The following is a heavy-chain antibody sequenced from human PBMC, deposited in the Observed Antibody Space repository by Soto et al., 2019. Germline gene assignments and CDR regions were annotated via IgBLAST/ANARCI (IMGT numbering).Heavy chain of an antibody. V-gene: IGHV3-23*01. J-gene: IGHJ3*02. CDR2: ISGSGGST. CDR1: GFTFSSYA. CDR3: AKALGDSGYGDAFDI. Sequence: GSLRLSCAASGFTFSSYAMSWVRQAPGKGLEWVSAISGSGGSTYYADSVRGRFTISRDNSKNTLYLQMNSLRAEDTAVYYCAKALGDSGYGDAFDIWGQGTMVTVSS. D-gene: IGHD5-12*01.